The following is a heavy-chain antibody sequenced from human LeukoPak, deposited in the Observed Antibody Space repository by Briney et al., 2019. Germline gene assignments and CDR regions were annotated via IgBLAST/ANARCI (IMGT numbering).Heavy chain of an antibody. V-gene: IGHV3-48*02. CDR1: GFTFSAYS. CDR2: ITSSSSTI. Sequence: GGSLRLSCAASGFTFSAYSMNWVRQAPGKGLEWVSYITSSSSTIYYADSVKGRFTISRDNAKKSLYLQMNSLRDEDTAVYYCARDGRPLLGAFDFWGQGTMVTVSS. J-gene: IGHJ3*01. CDR3: ARDGRPLLGAFDF. D-gene: IGHD1-1*01.